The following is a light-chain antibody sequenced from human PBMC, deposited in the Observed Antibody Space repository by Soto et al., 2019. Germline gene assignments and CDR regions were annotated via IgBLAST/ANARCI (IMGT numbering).Light chain of an antibody. J-gene: IGLJ1*01. CDR1: SSDVGGYNY. CDR2: DVS. CDR3: SSYTSSSTPLFV. Sequence: QSVLTQPASVSGSPGQSITISCTGTSSDVGGYNYVSWYQQHPGKAPKLMIYDVSSRPSGVSNRFSGSKSGNTASLTISGLQAEDEADYYCSSYTSSSTPLFVFVNGTKVTVL. V-gene: IGLV2-14*01.